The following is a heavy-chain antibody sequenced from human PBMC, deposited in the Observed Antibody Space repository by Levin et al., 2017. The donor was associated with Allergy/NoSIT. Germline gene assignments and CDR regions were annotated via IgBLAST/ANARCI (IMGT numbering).Heavy chain of an antibody. Sequence: GESLKISCAASGFTFSSYAMSWVRQAPGKGLEWVSAISGSGGSTYYADSVKGRFTISRDNSKNTLYLQMNSLRAEDTAVYYCAKLGGRSSPRAHFDYWGQGTLVTVSS. J-gene: IGHJ4*02. CDR3: AKLGGRSSPRAHFDY. V-gene: IGHV3-23*01. CDR2: ISGSGGST. D-gene: IGHD6-19*01. CDR1: GFTFSSYA.